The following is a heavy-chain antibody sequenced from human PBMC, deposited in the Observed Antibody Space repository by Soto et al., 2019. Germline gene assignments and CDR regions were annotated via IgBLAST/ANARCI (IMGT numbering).Heavy chain of an antibody. V-gene: IGHV3-74*01. D-gene: IGHD4-17*01. CDR1: GFTFSSYW. J-gene: IGHJ4*02. Sequence: GGSLRLSCAASGFTFSSYWMHWVRQAPGKGLVWVSRINSDGSSTSYADSVKGRFTISRDNAKNTLYLQMNSLRAEDTAVYYCAKADDYGDLRPLDYWGQGTLVTVSS. CDR3: AKADDYGDLRPLDY. CDR2: INSDGSST.